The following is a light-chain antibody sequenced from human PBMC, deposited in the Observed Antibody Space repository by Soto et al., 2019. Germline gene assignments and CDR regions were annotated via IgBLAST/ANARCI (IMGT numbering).Light chain of an antibody. J-gene: IGKJ1*01. Sequence: EIVMTQSPATLSVSPGERATLSCRASQSVSSNLAWYQQKPGQAPRLLIYGTSTRATGIPARFSGSGSGTEFTLTIRSLQSEDFAVYYCQQYNNWPPAWMFGQGTKVEIK. CDR3: QQYNNWPPAWM. CDR2: GTS. CDR1: QSVSSN. V-gene: IGKV3-15*01.